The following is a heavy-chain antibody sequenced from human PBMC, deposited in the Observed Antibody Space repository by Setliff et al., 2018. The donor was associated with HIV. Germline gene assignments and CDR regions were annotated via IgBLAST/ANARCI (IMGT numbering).Heavy chain of an antibody. J-gene: IGHJ4*02. CDR2: IDVNKGNT. D-gene: IGHD3-16*02. CDR1: GYIFLGYD. Sequence: ASVKVSCKASGYIFLGYDISWVRQAPGQGLEWMGWIDVNKGNTNYAEKFQDRVTLTTDTSTNTAYMEVRSLTSDDTAVYYCVRDGIIRTTRVFDYWGQGTLVTVSS. V-gene: IGHV1-18*04. CDR3: VRDGIIRTTRVFDY.